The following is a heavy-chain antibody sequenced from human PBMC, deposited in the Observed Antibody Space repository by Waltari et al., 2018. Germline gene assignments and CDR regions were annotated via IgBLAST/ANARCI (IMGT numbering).Heavy chain of an antibody. D-gene: IGHD3-3*01. J-gene: IGHJ5*02. CDR3: AKSEELRFLEWLGIAFDP. Sequence: EVQLVESGGGWVQPGGSLRLSCAASGCTFSTYALGWVRQAPGQGAAWVAAMRCGGCSVIWGSGRSKNYADFVKGRFTISRDNSKNTLYLQMNSLRAEDTAVYYCAKSEELRFLEWLGIAFDPWGQGTLLTVSS. V-gene: IGHV3-23*04. CDR1: GCTFSTYA. CDR2: MRCGGCSVIWGSGRSK.